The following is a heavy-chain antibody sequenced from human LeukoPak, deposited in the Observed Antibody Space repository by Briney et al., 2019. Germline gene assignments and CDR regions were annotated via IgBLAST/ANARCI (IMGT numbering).Heavy chain of an antibody. CDR1: GGSISSYY. CDR3: ARDRDDSSGYYAFDI. D-gene: IGHD3-22*01. V-gene: IGHV4-59*01. J-gene: IGHJ3*02. Sequence: SETLSLTCTVSGGSISSYYWSSIRQPPGKGLEWIGYIYYSGSTNYNPSLKSRFTISLDTSKNQFSLKLSSVTAADTAVYYCARDRDDSSGYYAFDIWGQGTMVTVSS. CDR2: IYYSGST.